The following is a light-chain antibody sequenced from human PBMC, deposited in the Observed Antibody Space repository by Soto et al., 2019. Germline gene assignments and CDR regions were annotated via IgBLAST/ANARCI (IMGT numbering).Light chain of an antibody. J-gene: IGKJ5*01. CDR2: DAS. CDR1: QSISSY. CDR3: XXXXXXXT. V-gene: IGKV1-33*01. Sequence: DIQMTQSQSSLSASLGDRVTITCRAIQSISSYLNWYQQKPGKAPKPLIYDASNLEAGVPSRFRGSGSGTDFTFTISRLQPEDIAXXXXXXXXXXXTFCQLTRLEIK.